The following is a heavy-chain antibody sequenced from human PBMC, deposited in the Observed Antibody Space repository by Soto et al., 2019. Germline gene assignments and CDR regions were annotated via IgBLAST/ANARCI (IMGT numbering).Heavy chain of an antibody. D-gene: IGHD3-22*01. Sequence: GASVKVSCKSSGYTFSDYGVTWVRQAPGQGLEWMGYISSHNGNTDYAQKLQGRVTMTTDTSTSTAYMELRSLRSDDTAVYYCARGHYDHSGYYSVYFDYWGQGTLVTVSS. J-gene: IGHJ4*02. CDR3: ARGHYDHSGYYSVYFDY. V-gene: IGHV1-18*01. CDR2: ISSHNGNT. CDR1: GYTFSDYG.